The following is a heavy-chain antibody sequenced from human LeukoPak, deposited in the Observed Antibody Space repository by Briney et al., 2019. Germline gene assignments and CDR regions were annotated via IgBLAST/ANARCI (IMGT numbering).Heavy chain of an antibody. CDR2: ISSIGDNT. Sequence: GGSLRLSCAASGFTFSTYAMYWVRQAPGKGLEYVSGISSIGDNTYYGNSVKGRFTVSRDNSKNMLYLQMGSLRADDTAVYYCARDRTSSRYFVVMGGMDVWGKGTTAIVSS. J-gene: IGHJ6*04. D-gene: IGHD6-13*01. CDR1: GFTFSTYA. V-gene: IGHV3-64*01. CDR3: ARDRTSSRYFVVMGGMDV.